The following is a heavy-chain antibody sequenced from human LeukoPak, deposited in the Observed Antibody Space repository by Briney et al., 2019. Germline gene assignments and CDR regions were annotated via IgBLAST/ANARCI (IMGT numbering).Heavy chain of an antibody. J-gene: IGHJ3*02. CDR1: GFTFSSYA. CDR3: ARTQSIAVAGNDAFDI. CDR2: ISGSGGST. V-gene: IGHV3-23*01. Sequence: GGSLRLSCAASGFTFSSYAMSWVRQAPGKGLEWVSAISGSGGSTYYADSVKGRFTISRDNSKNTLYLQMNSLRAEDTAVYYCARTQSIAVAGNDAFDIWGQGTMVTVSS. D-gene: IGHD6-19*01.